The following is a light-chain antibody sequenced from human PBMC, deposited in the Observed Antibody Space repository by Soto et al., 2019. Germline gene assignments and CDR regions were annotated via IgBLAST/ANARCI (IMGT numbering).Light chain of an antibody. Sequence: EIVLTQSPGTLSLSPGERATLSCRASQSVSSSYLAWYQQKPDQAPRLLIYGASSRATGIPDRFSGSGSGTEFTLTINSLQSEXXXXXXXXXXXXWPLFTFGPGTKVDIK. CDR1: QSVSSSY. CDR2: GAS. CDR3: XXXXXWPLFT. J-gene: IGKJ3*01. V-gene: IGKV3-20*01.